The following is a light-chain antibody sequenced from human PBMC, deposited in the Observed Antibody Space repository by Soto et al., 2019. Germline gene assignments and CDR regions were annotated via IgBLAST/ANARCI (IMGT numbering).Light chain of an antibody. CDR3: QQRSNRPRVT. V-gene: IGKV3-11*01. Sequence: EIVLTQSPATLSLSPGERATLSCRASQSVSSYLAWYQQKPGQAPRLLIYDASNRATGIPARFSGSGYGTDFTLTISSLEPEDFAVYYCQQRSNRPRVTFGQGTRLEIK. CDR1: QSVSSY. J-gene: IGKJ5*01. CDR2: DAS.